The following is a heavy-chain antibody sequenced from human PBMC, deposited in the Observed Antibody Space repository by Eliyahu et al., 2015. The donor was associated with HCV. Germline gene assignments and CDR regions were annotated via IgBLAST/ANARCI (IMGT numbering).Heavy chain of an antibody. CDR3: ARRWFRELLGDAFDI. V-gene: IGHV4-39*01. CDR2: IYYSGST. J-gene: IGHJ3*02. CDR1: GGSISSSSYY. D-gene: IGHD3-10*01. Sequence: QLQLQESGPGLVKPSETLSLTCTVXGGSISSSSYYWGWIRQPPGKGLEWIGSIYYSGSTYYNPSLKSRVTISVDTSKNQFSLKLSSVTAADTAVYYCARRWFRELLGDAFDIWGQGTMVTVSS.